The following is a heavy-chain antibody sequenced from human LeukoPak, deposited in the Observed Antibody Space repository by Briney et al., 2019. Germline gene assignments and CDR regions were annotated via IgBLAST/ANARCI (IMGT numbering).Heavy chain of an antibody. J-gene: IGHJ4*02. CDR2: ISGSGATT. Sequence: GGSLRLSCAASGFTFSTYGMTWVRQAPGKGLEWVSVISGSGATTYYADSVKGRFTISRDNSKNTLYLQMNSLRAEDTAIYYCAKGSAYGSGSYVDYWGQGTLVTVSS. D-gene: IGHD3-10*01. CDR3: AKGSAYGSGSYVDY. CDR1: GFTFSTYG. V-gene: IGHV3-23*01.